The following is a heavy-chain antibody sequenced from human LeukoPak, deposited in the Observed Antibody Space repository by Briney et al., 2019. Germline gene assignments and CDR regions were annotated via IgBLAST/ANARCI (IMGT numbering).Heavy chain of an antibody. CDR2: IYYSGST. V-gene: IGHV4-39*01. CDR1: GGSISSSSYY. D-gene: IGHD6-13*01. CDR3: ASLKHIDSSSWPYDAFDI. Sequence: SETLSLTCTVSGGSISSSSYYWGWIRQPPGKGLEWIGSIYYSGSTYYNTSLKSRFTISVDTSKNQFSLKLTSVTAADTAVYYCASLKHIDSSSWPYDAFDIWGQGTMVTVSS. J-gene: IGHJ3*02.